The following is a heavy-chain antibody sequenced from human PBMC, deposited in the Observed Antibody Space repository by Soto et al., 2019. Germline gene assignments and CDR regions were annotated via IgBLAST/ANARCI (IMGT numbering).Heavy chain of an antibody. Sequence: SVKVSCTASGCTLSIYTISWVRQAPGQGLEWMGRIIPILGIANYAQKFQGRVTITADKSTSTAYMELSSLRSEDTAVYYCAGDRVQGRAYDVFDIWGKGTMVTVSS. D-gene: IGHD2-15*01. CDR2: IIPILGIA. CDR1: GCTLSIYT. CDR3: AGDRVQGRAYDVFDI. J-gene: IGHJ3*02. V-gene: IGHV1-69*02.